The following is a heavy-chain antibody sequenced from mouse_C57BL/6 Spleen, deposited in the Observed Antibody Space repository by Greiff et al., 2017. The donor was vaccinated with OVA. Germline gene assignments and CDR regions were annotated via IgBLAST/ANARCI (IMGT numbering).Heavy chain of an antibody. Sequence: VQLQQSGAELVRPGASVTLSCTASGFNIKDYYMHWVKQRPEQGLEWIGRIDPEDGDTESAPKFQGKATMTADTSSNTAYLQLSSLTSEDTAGYYCTTDYGSSSSGFAYWGQGTLVTVSA. CDR3: TTDYGSSSSGFAY. CDR2: IDPEDGDT. V-gene: IGHV14-1*01. D-gene: IGHD1-1*01. J-gene: IGHJ3*01. CDR1: GFNIKDYY.